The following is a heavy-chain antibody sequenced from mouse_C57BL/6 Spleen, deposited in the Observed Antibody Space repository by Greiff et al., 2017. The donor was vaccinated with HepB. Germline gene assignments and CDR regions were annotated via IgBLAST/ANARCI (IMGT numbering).Heavy chain of an antibody. CDR1: GYTFTSYW. D-gene: IGHD1-1*01. Sequence: QVQLQQPGAELVKPGASVKMSCKASGYTFTSYWITWVKQRTGQGLEWIGDIYPGSGSTNYNEKFKSKATLTVDTSSSTAYMQLSSLTSEDSAVYYCAREDYYGSSSLFDYWGQVTTLTVSS. V-gene: IGHV1-55*01. CDR3: AREDYYGSSSLFDY. CDR2: IYPGSGST. J-gene: IGHJ2*01.